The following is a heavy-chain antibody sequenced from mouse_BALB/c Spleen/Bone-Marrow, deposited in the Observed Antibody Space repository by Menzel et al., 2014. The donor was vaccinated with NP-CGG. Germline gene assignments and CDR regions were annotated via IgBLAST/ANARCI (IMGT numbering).Heavy chain of an antibody. V-gene: IGHV5-17*02. CDR1: GFTFSSFG. Sequence: EVKLVESGGGLVQPGGSRKLSCAASGFTFSSFGMHWVRQAPEKGLEWVAYISSGSSTIYYADTVKGRFTISRDDPKNTLFLQMTSLRSEDIVTYYGARSEYDYGSRPPIDYWGQGTTLTVSS. CDR3: ARSEYDYGSRPPIDY. CDR2: ISSGSSTI. D-gene: IGHD1-1*01. J-gene: IGHJ2*01.